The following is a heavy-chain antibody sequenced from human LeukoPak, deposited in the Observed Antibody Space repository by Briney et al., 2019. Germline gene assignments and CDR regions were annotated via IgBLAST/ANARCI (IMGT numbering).Heavy chain of an antibody. D-gene: IGHD3-22*01. J-gene: IGHJ4*02. CDR3: ASSYYYDSSGYSVDY. V-gene: IGHV1-18*04. Sequence: ASVKVSCKGSGYTLSNHAFSWVRQAPGQGLEWMGWISAYNGNTNYAQKLQGRVTMTTDTSTSTTYMELRSLRSDDTAVYYCASSYYYDSSGYSVDYWGQGTLVTVSS. CDR2: ISAYNGNT. CDR1: GYTLSNHA.